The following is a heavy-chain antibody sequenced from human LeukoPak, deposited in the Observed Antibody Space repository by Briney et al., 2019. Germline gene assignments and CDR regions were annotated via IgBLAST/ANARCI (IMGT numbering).Heavy chain of an antibody. CDR3: AREGYYGSGSPPSLDY. V-gene: IGHV3-23*01. D-gene: IGHD3-10*01. CDR1: GFTFSSYA. Sequence: GSLRLSCAASGFTFSSYAMSWVRQAPGKGLEWVSAISGSGGSTYYADSVKGRFTISRDNSRSTLYLQMNSLRPEDTAIYYCAREGYYGSGSPPSLDYWGQGTLVTVSS. CDR2: ISGSGGST. J-gene: IGHJ4*02.